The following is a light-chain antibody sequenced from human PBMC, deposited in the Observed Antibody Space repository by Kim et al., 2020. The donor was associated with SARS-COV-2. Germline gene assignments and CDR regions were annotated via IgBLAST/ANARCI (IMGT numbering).Light chain of an antibody. CDR2: RNN. CDR3: ATWDESLSGPV. J-gene: IGLJ3*02. V-gene: IGLV1-47*01. Sequence: GQRVTISCSGSSSNIGSNYVYWYWQLPGTAPKLLIYRNNQRPSGVPDRFSGSKSGTSASLAISGLRSEDEANYYCATWDESLSGPVFGGGTQLTVL. CDR1: SSNIGSNY.